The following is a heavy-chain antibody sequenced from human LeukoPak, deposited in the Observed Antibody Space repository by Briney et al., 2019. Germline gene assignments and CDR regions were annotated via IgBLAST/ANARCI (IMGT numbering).Heavy chain of an antibody. V-gene: IGHV4-30-4*08. Sequence: SETLSLTCTVSGGSISSGDYYWSWIRQPPGKGLEWIGYIYYSGSTYYNPSLKSRVTISVDTSKNQFSLKLSSVTAADTAVYCCAQASGGDAFDIWGQGTMVTVSS. CDR1: GGSISSGDYY. D-gene: IGHD4-23*01. J-gene: IGHJ3*02. CDR3: AQASGGDAFDI. CDR2: IYYSGST.